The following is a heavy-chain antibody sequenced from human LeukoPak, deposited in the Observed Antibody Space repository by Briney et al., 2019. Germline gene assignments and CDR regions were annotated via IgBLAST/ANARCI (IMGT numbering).Heavy chain of an antibody. CDR2: INPNSGGT. CDR3: ARDLDITGSTGY. Sequence: ASVKVSCKASGYTFTGYYMHWVRQAPGQGLEWMGWINPNSGGTNYAQKFQGRVTMTRDTSISTAYMELSRLRSDDTAVYYCARDLDITGSTGYWGQGTLVTVSS. J-gene: IGHJ4*02. V-gene: IGHV1-2*02. CDR1: GYTFTGYY. D-gene: IGHD1-7*01.